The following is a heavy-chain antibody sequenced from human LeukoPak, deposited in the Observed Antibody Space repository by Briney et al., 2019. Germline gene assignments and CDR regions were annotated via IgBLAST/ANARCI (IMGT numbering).Heavy chain of an antibody. V-gene: IGHV4-34*01. CDR2: INHSGST. Sequence: SETLSLTCAVYGGSFSGYYWSWVRQPPGKGLEWIGEINHSGSTNYNPSLKSRVTISVDTSKNQFSLKLSSVSAADTAVYYCARGFPPYDYVWGSYRLYYFDYWGQGTLVTVSS. CDR3: ARGFPPYDYVWGSYRLYYFDY. D-gene: IGHD3-16*02. CDR1: GGSFSGYY. J-gene: IGHJ4*02.